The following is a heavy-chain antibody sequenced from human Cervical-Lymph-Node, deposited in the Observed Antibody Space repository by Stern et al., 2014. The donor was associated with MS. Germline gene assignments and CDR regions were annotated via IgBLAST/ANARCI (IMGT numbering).Heavy chain of an antibody. CDR3: AHFRSLKYSSGRPTLFDP. CDR1: GFSLSTSGVG. CDR2: IYWDDDK. Sequence: ESGPTLVKPTQTLTLTCTFSGFSLSTSGVGVGWIRQPPGKALEWLALIYWDDDKRYSPSLKSRLTITKDTSKNQVVLTMTNMDPVDTATYYCAHFRSLKYSSGRPTLFDPWGQGTLVTVSS. J-gene: IGHJ5*02. D-gene: IGHD6-19*01. V-gene: IGHV2-5*02.